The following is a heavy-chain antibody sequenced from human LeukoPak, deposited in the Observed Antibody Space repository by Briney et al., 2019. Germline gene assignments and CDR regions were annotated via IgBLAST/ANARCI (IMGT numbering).Heavy chain of an antibody. Sequence: ASVKVSCKASGSTFTSYYMHWVRQAPGQGLEWMGIINPSGGSTSYAQKFQGRVTMTRDTSTSTVYMDLSSLRSEDTAVYYCARDLDIVATTRNWFDPWGQGTLVTVSS. V-gene: IGHV1-46*03. CDR1: GSTFTSYY. CDR3: ARDLDIVATTRNWFDP. D-gene: IGHD5-12*01. J-gene: IGHJ5*02. CDR2: INPSGGST.